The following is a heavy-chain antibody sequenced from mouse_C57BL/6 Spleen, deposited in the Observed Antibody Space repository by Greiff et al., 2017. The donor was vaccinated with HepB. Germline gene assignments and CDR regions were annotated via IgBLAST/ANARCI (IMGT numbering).Heavy chain of an antibody. CDR1: GYTFTDYY. J-gene: IGHJ1*03. Sequence: EVKLQQSGPELVKPGASVKISCKASGYTFTDYYMNWVKQSHGKSLEWIGDINPNNGGTSYNQKFKGKATLTVDKYSSTAYMELRSLTSEDSAVYYCASPHYYGSSYGNFDVWGTGTTVTVSS. CDR3: ASPHYYGSSYGNFDV. D-gene: IGHD1-1*01. V-gene: IGHV1-26*01. CDR2: INPNNGGT.